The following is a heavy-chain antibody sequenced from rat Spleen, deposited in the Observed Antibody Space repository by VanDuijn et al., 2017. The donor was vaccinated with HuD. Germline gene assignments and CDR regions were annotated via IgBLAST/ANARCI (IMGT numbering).Heavy chain of an antibody. CDR2: ISPSGGST. J-gene: IGHJ2*01. Sequence: EVQLVESGGGLVQPGRALKLSCAASGFTFSDHNMAWVRQAPKKGLEWVASISPSGGSTYYRDSVKGRFTISRDNAKSTLYLQMDSLRSEDTATYYCARREYGGFFGYFDYWGQGVMVTVSS. CDR1: GFTFSDHN. CDR3: ARREYGGFFGYFDY. V-gene: IGHV5-25*01. D-gene: IGHD1-11*01.